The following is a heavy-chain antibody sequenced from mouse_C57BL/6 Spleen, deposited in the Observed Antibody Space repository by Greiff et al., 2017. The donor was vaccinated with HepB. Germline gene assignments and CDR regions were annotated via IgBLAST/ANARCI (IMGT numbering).Heavy chain of an antibody. CDR1: GFTFSDYY. J-gene: IGHJ1*03. CDR2: INYDGSST. Sequence: EVHLVESEGGLVQPGSSMKLSCTASGFTFSDYYMAWVRQVPEKGLEWVANINYDGSSTYYLDSLKSRFIISRDNAKNILYLQMSSLKSEDTATYYCARDREYYGSSLYWYFDVWGTGTTVTVSS. D-gene: IGHD1-1*01. V-gene: IGHV5-16*01. CDR3: ARDREYYGSSLYWYFDV.